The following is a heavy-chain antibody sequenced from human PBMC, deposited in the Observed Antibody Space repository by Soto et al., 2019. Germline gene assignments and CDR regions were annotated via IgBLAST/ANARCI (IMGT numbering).Heavy chain of an antibody. J-gene: IGHJ4*02. CDR3: ARIGGYHGPLDY. CDR1: GVSISSYF. CDR2: TYHRGST. Sequence: ECLSLTCSVSGVSISSYFWSWIRQAPGRGLEWIGYTYHRGSTNYSPSLKSRVAISLDTSENQFSLKVNSVTAADTAVYYCARIGGYHGPLDYWGQGTPVTVSS. D-gene: IGHD6-25*01. V-gene: IGHV4-59*01.